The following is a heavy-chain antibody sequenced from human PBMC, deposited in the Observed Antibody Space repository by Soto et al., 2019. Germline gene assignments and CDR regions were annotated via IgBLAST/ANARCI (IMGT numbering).Heavy chain of an antibody. CDR1: GFTFSSYW. CDR2: INSDGSST. CDR3: ARAYDDFWSGYYAFDI. J-gene: IGHJ3*02. D-gene: IGHD3-3*01. Sequence: GGSLRLSCAASGFTFSSYWMHWVRQAPGKGLVWVSRINSDGSSTSYADSVKGRFTISRDNAKNTLYLQMNSLRAEDTAVYYCARAYDDFWSGYYAFDILGQGTMVTVSS. V-gene: IGHV3-74*01.